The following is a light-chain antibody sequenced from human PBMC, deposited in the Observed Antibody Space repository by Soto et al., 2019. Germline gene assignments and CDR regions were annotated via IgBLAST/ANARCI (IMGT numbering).Light chain of an antibody. V-gene: IGLV1-44*01. CDR2: RNT. CDR3: AAWDDSLNGVV. CDR1: NSNIGSNY. Sequence: QSVLTQPPSASGTPGQRVTISCSGINSNIGSNYVHWYQQFPGTAPKLLIYRNTQRPSGVPDRFSGSKSGTSASLAIRGLQSDDEADYYCAAWDDSLNGVVFGGGTKVTVL. J-gene: IGLJ2*01.